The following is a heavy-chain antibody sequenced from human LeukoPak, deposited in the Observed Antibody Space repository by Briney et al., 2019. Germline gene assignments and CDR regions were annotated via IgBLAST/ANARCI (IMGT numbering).Heavy chain of an antibody. D-gene: IGHD3-10*01. Sequence: GGSLRLSCAASGFTFDDYAMHWVRQVPGKGLEWVSGIIWNSGSIGYADSVKGRFTISRDNAKNSLYLQMNSLRAEDTALYYCAKDNGRFGELLPFDYWGQGTLVTVSS. J-gene: IGHJ4*02. CDR3: AKDNGRFGELLPFDY. CDR1: GFTFDDYA. CDR2: IIWNSGSI. V-gene: IGHV3-9*01.